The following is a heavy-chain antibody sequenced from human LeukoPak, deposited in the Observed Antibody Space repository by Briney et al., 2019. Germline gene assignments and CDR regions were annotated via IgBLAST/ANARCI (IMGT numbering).Heavy chain of an antibody. V-gene: IGHV4-30-2*01. Sequence: PSETLSLTCTVSGGSVSSGSYYWSWIRQPPGKGLEWIGYIYHSGSTYYNPSLKSRVTISVDRSKNQFSLKLSSVTAADTAVYYCARGPLGELNGDRLFDYWGQGTLVTVSS. J-gene: IGHJ4*02. D-gene: IGHD7-27*01. CDR2: IYHSGST. CDR1: GGSVSSGSYY. CDR3: ARGPLGELNGDRLFDY.